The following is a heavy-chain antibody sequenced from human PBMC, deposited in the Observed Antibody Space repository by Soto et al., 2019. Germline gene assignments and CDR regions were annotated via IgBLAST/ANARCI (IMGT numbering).Heavy chain of an antibody. CDR1: GGSVSSDYW. Sequence: VQLRESGPGLVKPSGTLSLTCVVPGGSVSSDYWWNWVRQSPAKGLEWIGEIYYTGSTKYNPSLESRVTMSVDRSKNQVSLRLTSVTAADTAVYYCARDPVAASATAFDIWGQGTVVIVSS. V-gene: IGHV4-4*02. CDR2: IYYTGST. J-gene: IGHJ3*02. CDR3: ARDPVAASATAFDI. D-gene: IGHD6-19*01.